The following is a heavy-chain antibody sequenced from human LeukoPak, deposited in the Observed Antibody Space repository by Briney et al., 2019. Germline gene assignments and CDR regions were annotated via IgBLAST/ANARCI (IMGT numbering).Heavy chain of an antibody. J-gene: IGHJ4*02. V-gene: IGHV3-23*01. CDR2: IIGSGGST. CDR3: AKALGYCSSTSCYPLFDY. D-gene: IGHD2-2*01. Sequence: GSLSLSCAASGFTFSSYAMSWVRQAPGKGLEWVSAIIGSGGSTYYADSVKGRFTISRDNSKNTLYLQMNSLRAEDTAVYYCAKALGYCSSTSCYPLFDYWGQGTLVTVSS. CDR1: GFTFSSYA.